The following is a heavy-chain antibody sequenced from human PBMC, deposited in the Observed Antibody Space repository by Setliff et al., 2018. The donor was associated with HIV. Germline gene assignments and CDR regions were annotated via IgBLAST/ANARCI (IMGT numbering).Heavy chain of an antibody. CDR3: ARAYYDHLWASYRFDY. Sequence: SETLSLTCTVSGYSISSGYYWGWIRQPPGKGLEWIGSFSHSGNTYYNPSLKSRVTMSVDTSTSQFSLRLTSMTAADTAVYYCARAYYDHLWASYRFDYWGQGTLVTVSS. CDR2: FSHSGNT. CDR1: GYSISSGYY. V-gene: IGHV4-38-2*02. D-gene: IGHD3-16*02. J-gene: IGHJ4*02.